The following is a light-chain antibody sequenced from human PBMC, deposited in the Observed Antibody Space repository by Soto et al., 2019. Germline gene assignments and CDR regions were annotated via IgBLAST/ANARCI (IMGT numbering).Light chain of an antibody. V-gene: IGKV1-9*01. CDR2: AAS. CDR3: QQLNSYPPFT. CDR1: QGISSY. J-gene: IGKJ3*01. Sequence: DIQLTQSPSFLSASVGDRVTITCRASQGISSYLAWYQQKPVKAPKLLIYAASTLQSGVPSRFSGSGSGTEFTLTISSLQPEDFATYYCQQLNSYPPFTFGPGTKVDI.